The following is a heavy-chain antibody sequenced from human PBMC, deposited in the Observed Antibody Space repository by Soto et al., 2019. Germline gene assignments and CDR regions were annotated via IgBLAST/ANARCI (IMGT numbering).Heavy chain of an antibody. CDR1: GFTFSNAW. Sequence: EVQLVESGGGLVKPGGSLRLSCAASGFTFSNAWMSWVRQAPGKGLEWVGRIKSKTDGGTTDYAAPVKGRITISREDSNSMQYLKISSLTTEDTSGYSCPTGASNDYIWGSHRYQPPPEAVDIWGQGTMVTVSS. V-gene: IGHV3-15*01. J-gene: IGHJ3*02. D-gene: IGHD3-16*02. CDR3: PTGASNDYIWGSHRYQPPPEAVDI. CDR2: IKSKTDGGTT.